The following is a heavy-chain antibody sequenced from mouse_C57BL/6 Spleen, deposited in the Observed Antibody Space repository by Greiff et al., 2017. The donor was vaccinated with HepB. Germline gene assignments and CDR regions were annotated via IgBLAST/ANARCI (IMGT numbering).Heavy chain of an antibody. Sequence: EVKLMESGGGLVKPGGSLKLSCAASGFTFSSYAMSWVRQTPEKRLEWVATISDGGSYTYYPDNVKGRFTISRDNAKNNLYLQMSHLKSEDTAMYYCARGGAGTSYFDYWGQGTTLTVSS. CDR1: GFTFSSYA. D-gene: IGHD4-1*01. CDR3: ARGGAGTSYFDY. V-gene: IGHV5-4*03. CDR2: ISDGGSYT. J-gene: IGHJ2*01.